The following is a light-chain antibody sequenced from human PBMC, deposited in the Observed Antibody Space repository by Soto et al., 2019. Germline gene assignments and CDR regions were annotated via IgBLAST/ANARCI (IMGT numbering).Light chain of an antibody. CDR2: DAS. CDR3: HQRQYWPPIT. V-gene: IGKV3-11*01. J-gene: IGKJ5*01. Sequence: EIVLTQSPATLSLSPGERATLSFSASQSVSSSYLAWYQQKPGQAPRLLISDASNRATGIPARFSGSGSGTDFTLTISSLEPEDFAVYYCHQRQYWPPITFGQGTRLEIK. CDR1: QSVSSSY.